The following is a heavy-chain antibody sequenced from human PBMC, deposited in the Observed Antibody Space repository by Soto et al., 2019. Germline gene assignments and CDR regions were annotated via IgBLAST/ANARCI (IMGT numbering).Heavy chain of an antibody. CDR3: ARDQGRRRVLYYYYYGMDV. V-gene: IGHV1-69*01. CDR1: GGTFSSYA. J-gene: IGHJ6*02. CDR2: IIPIFGTA. D-gene: IGHD3-10*01. Sequence: QVQLVQSGAEVKKPGSSVKDSCKASGGTFSSYAISWVRQAPGQGLEWMGGIIPIFGTANYAQKFQGRVTITADESTSTAYMELSSLRSEDTAVYYCARDQGRRRVLYYYYYGMDVWGQGTTVTVSS.